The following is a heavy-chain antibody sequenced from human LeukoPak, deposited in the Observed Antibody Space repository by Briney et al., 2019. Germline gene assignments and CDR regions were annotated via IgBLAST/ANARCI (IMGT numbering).Heavy chain of an antibody. CDR2: ISSSSSYI. CDR3: ARGRGGYYFDY. V-gene: IGHV3-21*01. Sequence: PGGSLRLSCVASGFTSSSYSMNWVRQAPGKGLEWVSSISSSSSYIYYADSVKGRFTISRDNAKNSLYLQMNSLRAEDTAVYYCARGRGGYYFDYWGQGTLVTVSS. J-gene: IGHJ4*02. CDR1: GFTSSSYS. D-gene: IGHD3-16*01.